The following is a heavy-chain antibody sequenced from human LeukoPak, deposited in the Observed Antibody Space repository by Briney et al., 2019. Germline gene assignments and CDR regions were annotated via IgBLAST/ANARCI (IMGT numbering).Heavy chain of an antibody. D-gene: IGHD2/OR15-2a*01. CDR2: IDSSGNT. CDR3: ATIDFYLDL. V-gene: IGHV4-39*01. Sequence: PSETLSCTCTVSGGSISSSSYVWGGLGQPPGRGLEWIGSIDSSGNTHYNPSLESRVAISLDTSKNQFSRNLSSVTPAVNAVSYCATIDFYLDLGGEGTRHSVPS. CDR1: GGSISSSSYV. J-gene: IGHJ4*02.